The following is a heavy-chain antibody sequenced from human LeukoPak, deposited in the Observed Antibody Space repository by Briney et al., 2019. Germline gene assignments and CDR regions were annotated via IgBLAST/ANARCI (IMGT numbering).Heavy chain of an antibody. CDR2: ISAYNGNT. J-gene: IGHJ4*02. V-gene: IGHV1-18*01. D-gene: IGHD2-21*02. Sequence: ASVNVSCEASGYTFTSYGISWVRQAPGQGLEWMGWISAYNGNTNYAQKLQGRVTMTTDTSTSTAYMELRSLRSDDTAVYYCARVGEYCGGDCYHFDYWGRGTLVTVSS. CDR1: GYTFTSYG. CDR3: ARVGEYCGGDCYHFDY.